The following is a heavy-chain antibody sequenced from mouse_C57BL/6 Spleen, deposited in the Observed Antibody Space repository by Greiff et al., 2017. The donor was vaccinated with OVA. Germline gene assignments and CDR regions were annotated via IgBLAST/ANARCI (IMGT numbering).Heavy chain of an antibody. V-gene: IGHV1-7*01. D-gene: IGHD2-3*01. CDR1: GYTFTSYW. CDR3: ARGDDYWYFDV. Sequence: QVQLQQSGAELAKPGASVKLSCKASGYTFTSYWMHWVKQRPGQGLEWIGYINPSSGYTKYNQKFKDKATLTADKSSSTAYMQLISLPYEDSAVYYCARGDDYWYFDVWGTGTTVTVSS. CDR2: INPSSGYT. J-gene: IGHJ1*03.